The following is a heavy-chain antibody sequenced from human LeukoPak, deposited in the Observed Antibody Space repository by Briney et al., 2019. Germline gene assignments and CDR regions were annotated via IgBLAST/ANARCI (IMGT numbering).Heavy chain of an antibody. CDR1: GFTFSSYG. J-gene: IGHJ4*02. CDR3: ARHYYYDSSEEYYDY. CDR2: IRYDGSNK. V-gene: IGHV3-30*02. D-gene: IGHD3-22*01. Sequence: GGSLRLSCAASGFTFSSYGMHWVRQAPGKGLEWVAFIRYDGSNKYYADSVKGRFTISRDNSKNTLYLQMNSLRAEDTAVYYCARHYYYDSSEEYYDYWGQGTLVTVSS.